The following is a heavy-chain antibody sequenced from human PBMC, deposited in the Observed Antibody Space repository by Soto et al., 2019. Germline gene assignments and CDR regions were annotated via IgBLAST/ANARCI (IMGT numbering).Heavy chain of an antibody. CDR1: GGSISSYY. Sequence: QVQLQESGPGLVKPSETLSLTCTVSGGSISSYYWSWIRQPPGKGLEWIGYIYYSGSTNYNPSLKSRVTISVDPSKNQFSLKLSSVTAADTAVYYCARAGLYYYDSSGYYVPSFDYWGQGTRVTVSS. J-gene: IGHJ4*02. V-gene: IGHV4-59*01. CDR3: ARAGLYYYDSSGYYVPSFDY. CDR2: IYYSGST. D-gene: IGHD3-22*01.